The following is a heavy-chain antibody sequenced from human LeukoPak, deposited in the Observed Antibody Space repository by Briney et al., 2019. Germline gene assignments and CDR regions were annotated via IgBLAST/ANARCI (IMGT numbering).Heavy chain of an antibody. V-gene: IGHV3-74*01. CDR3: ANGGYTSSWYVVDY. CDR1: GITFSSYW. J-gene: IGHJ4*02. Sequence: GGSLRLSCAGSGITFSSYWMHWVRQAPGKGLVWVSRINSDGRSTNYADSVKGRFTISRDNSKNTLYLQMSSLRPEDTAVYYCANGGYTSSWYVVDYWGQGTLVTVSS. CDR2: INSDGRST. D-gene: IGHD6-13*01.